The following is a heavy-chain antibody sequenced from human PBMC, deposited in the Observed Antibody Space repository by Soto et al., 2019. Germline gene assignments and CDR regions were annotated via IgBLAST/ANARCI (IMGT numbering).Heavy chain of an antibody. D-gene: IGHD2-2*01. J-gene: IGHJ5*02. CDR1: GGSVESSSYY. V-gene: IGHV4-39*07. CDR3: ARVVPAARGLAHGSWFDP. Sequence: SETLSLTCSATGGSVESSSYYWTWIRQPPGQGLEWIGSIYYSGNIYYNPSLKSRVTISVDRSKNQFSLKVSSVTAADTAVYYCARVVPAARGLAHGSWFDPWGQGTLVSVSS. CDR2: IYYSGNI.